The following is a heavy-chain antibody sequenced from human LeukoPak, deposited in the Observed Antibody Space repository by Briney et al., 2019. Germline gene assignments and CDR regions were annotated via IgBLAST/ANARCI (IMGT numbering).Heavy chain of an antibody. CDR1: GGSISSDGYY. D-gene: IGHD2-15*01. Sequence: SETLSLTCTVSGGSISSDGYYWSWIRQHPGKGLEWIGYIYYSGTTYYNPSLESQVTMSVDTSKNQFSLKLSSVTAADTAVYYCARYRDSGGRLAFDIWGQGTVVTVSS. CDR2: IYYSGTT. CDR3: ARYRDSGGRLAFDI. V-gene: IGHV4-31*01. J-gene: IGHJ3*02.